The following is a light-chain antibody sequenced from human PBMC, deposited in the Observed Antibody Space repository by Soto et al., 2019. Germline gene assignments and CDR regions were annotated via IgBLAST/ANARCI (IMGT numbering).Light chain of an antibody. Sequence: QSALTQPASVSGSPGQSITISCTGTSSDVGSYNLVSWYQRHPGKAPKLMIYEGSKRPSGVSNRFSGSKSGNMASLTISGLQAEDEADYFCCSYAGGSTYVFGTGTKVTVL. J-gene: IGLJ1*01. V-gene: IGLV2-23*01. CDR1: SSDVGSYNL. CDR2: EGS. CDR3: CSYAGGSTYV.